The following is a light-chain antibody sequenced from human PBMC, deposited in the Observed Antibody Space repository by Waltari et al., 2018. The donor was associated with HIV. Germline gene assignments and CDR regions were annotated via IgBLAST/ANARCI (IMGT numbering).Light chain of an antibody. CDR1: QSVLYSSNSKNY. CDR2: WAS. V-gene: IGKV4-1*01. J-gene: IGKJ4*01. Sequence: DIVMTQSPDSLAVSLGERATLNCKSSQSVLYSSNSKNYLAWYQQKPGQPPKLRIYWASTRESGVPDRFSGSGSGADFTLTISSLQADDVAVYYCQQYYSTPRTFGGGTKVEIK. CDR3: QQYYSTPRT.